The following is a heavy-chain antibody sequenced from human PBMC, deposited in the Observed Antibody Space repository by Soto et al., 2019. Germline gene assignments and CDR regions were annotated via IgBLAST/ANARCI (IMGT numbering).Heavy chain of an antibody. J-gene: IGHJ5*02. V-gene: IGHV4-30-4*01. CDR2: IYYSGST. CDR1: GGSISRGHYY. D-gene: IGHD5-18*01. CDR3: ASLKLGYSTFDP. Sequence: SSGTLSLTCPLSGGSISRGHYYCSWFRQPPGKGLEWIGYIYYSGSTYYNPSLKSRVTISVDTSKNQFSLKLSSVTAADTAVYYCASLKLGYSTFDPWGQGTLVTVSS.